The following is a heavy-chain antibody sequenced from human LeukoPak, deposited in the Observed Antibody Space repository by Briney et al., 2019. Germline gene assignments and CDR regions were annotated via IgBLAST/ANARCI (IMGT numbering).Heavy chain of an antibody. CDR2: IKHDGSEK. J-gene: IGHJ4*02. Sequence: SGGSLRLSCVASGFAVSNNYMTWVRQAPGKGLEWVGNIKHDGSEKYYVDSVKGRFTVSRDNAKNSVYLHMNSLRAEDTAVYYCARDRFKEYGDTELGYWGQGILVTVSS. CDR1: GFAVSNNY. CDR3: ARDRFKEYGDTELGY. V-gene: IGHV3-7*01. D-gene: IGHD2-21*02.